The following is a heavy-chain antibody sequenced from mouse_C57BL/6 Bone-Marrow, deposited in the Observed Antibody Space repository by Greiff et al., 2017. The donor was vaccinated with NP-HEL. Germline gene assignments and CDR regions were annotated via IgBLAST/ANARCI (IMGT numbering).Heavy chain of an antibody. J-gene: IGHJ2*01. CDR2: IHPNSGST. CDR3: ARSVTTVVGPYFDY. Sequence: VQLQQPGAELVKPGASVKLSCKASGYTFTSYWMHWVKQRPGQGLEWIGMIHPNSGSTNYNEKFKSKATLTVDKSSSTAYMQLSSLTSEDSAVYYCARSVTTVVGPYFDYWGQGTTLTVSS. D-gene: IGHD1-1*01. CDR1: GYTFTSYW. V-gene: IGHV1-64*01.